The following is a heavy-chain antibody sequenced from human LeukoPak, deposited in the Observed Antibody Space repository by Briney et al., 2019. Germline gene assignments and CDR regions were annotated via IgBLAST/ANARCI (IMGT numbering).Heavy chain of an antibody. Sequence: PGGSLRLSCAASGFTFSAYSMNWVRQAPGKGLEWVSYIGATDGSKYYADSVKGRFSISRDNAKNTLYVQMNSLRAEDTAVYYCGRVSSWYVDYWGQGTLVTVSS. D-gene: IGHD6-13*01. CDR2: IGATDGSK. CDR1: GFTFSAYS. J-gene: IGHJ4*02. V-gene: IGHV3-48*04. CDR3: GRVSSWYVDY.